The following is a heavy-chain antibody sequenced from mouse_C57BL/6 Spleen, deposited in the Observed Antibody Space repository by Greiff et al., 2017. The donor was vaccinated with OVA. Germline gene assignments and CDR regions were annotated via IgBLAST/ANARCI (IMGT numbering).Heavy chain of an antibody. Sequence: EVQLQESGGDLVKPGGSLKLSCAASGFTFSSYGMSWVRQTPDKRLEWVATISSGGSYTYYPDSVKGRFTISRDNAKNTLYLQMSSLKSEDTAMYYWARQGLREDYFDYWGQGTTLTVSS. CDR3: ARQGLREDYFDY. D-gene: IGHD2-4*01. CDR1: GFTFSSYG. CDR2: ISSGGSYT. V-gene: IGHV5-6*01. J-gene: IGHJ2*01.